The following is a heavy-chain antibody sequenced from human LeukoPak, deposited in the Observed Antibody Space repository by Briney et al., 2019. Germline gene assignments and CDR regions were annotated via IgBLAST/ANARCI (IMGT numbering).Heavy chain of an antibody. D-gene: IGHD1-26*01. CDR3: VRDLGGRSGH. CDR2: INEDGSTT. CDR1: GFTLSSNW. V-gene: IGHV3-74*01. Sequence: GGSLRLSCAASGFTLSSNWMHWVRQAPGKGLVWVSRINEDGSTTNYADSVKGRSTIFRDNAKNTLYLQMNSLRAEDTAVYYCVRDLGGRSGHWGQGTLVTVSS. J-gene: IGHJ4*02.